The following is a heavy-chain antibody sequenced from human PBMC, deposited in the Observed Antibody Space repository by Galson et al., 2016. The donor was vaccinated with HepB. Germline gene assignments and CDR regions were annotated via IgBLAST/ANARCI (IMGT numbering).Heavy chain of an antibody. V-gene: IGHV3-7*01. CDR3: ARVIAEDEALGD. J-gene: IGHJ4*02. CDR1: GFTFSTYW. Sequence: SLRLSCAASGFTFSTYWMTWVRQAPGKGLEWVANIKEDESMKSYVGSVKGRFTISRDNANNLLYLQMNSLRAEDTAVYSCARVIAEDEALGDWGQETLVTVSS. D-gene: IGHD6-13*01. CDR2: IKEDESMK.